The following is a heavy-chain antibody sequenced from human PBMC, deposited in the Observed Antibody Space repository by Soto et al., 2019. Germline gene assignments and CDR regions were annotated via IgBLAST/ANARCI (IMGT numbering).Heavy chain of an antibody. CDR1: GGSISSSSYY. V-gene: IGHV4-39*01. Sequence: SETLSLTCTVSGGSISSSSYYWGWIRQPPGKGLEWIGSIYYSGSTYYNPSLKSRVTISVDTSKNQFSLKLSSVTAADTAVYYCARQTPGYSSSWYRNYYYYGKDVWGQGTTVTVS. CDR2: IYYSGST. J-gene: IGHJ6*02. CDR3: ARQTPGYSSSWYRNYYYYGKDV. D-gene: IGHD6-13*01.